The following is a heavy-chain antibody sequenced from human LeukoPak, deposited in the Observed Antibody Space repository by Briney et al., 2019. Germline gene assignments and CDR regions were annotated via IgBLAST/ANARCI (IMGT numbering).Heavy chain of an antibody. V-gene: IGHV3-20*04. D-gene: IGHD1-26*01. CDR1: GFTFDDYG. CDR2: INWNGGST. Sequence: GGSLRLSCAASGFTFDDYGMSSVRQAPGKGLEWVSGINWNGGSTGYADSVKGRFTISRDNAKNSLYLQMNSLRAEDTALYYCARVGGAYYFDYWGQGTLVTVSS. CDR3: ARVGGAYYFDY. J-gene: IGHJ4*02.